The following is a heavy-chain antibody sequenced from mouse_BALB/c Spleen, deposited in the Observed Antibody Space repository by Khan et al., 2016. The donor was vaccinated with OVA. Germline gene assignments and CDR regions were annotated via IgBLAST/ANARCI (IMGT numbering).Heavy chain of an antibody. CDR1: DYTFTSYY. V-gene: IGHV1S56*01. D-gene: IGHD1-1*01. Sequence: VQLQESGPELVKPGASVRISCKAPDYTFTSYYIHWVQQRPGKGLEWIGWIYPGNINNNYTERFKGKATLTADKSSSTAYMHLSSLNSEDSAVYFCARGVYGAFAYGGQGTLVTVSA. CDR2: IYPGNINN. CDR3: ARGVYGAFAY. J-gene: IGHJ3*01.